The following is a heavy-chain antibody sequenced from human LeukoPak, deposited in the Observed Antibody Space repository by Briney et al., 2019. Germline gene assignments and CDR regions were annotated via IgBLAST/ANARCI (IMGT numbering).Heavy chain of an antibody. D-gene: IGHD3-3*01. Sequence: ASVKVSCKASGYTFTGYYMHWVRHAPGQGLEWVGWINPNSGGTNYAQKFQGRVTMTRETSVSTAYMELSRVRSDDTAVYYCARDLWSGYVDVFDIWGQGTIVTVSS. V-gene: IGHV1-2*02. CDR3: ARDLWSGYVDVFDI. J-gene: IGHJ3*02. CDR1: GYTFTGYY. CDR2: INPNSGGT.